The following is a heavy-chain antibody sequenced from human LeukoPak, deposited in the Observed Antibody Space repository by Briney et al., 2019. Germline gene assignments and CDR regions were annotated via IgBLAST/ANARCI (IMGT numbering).Heavy chain of an antibody. J-gene: IGHJ4*02. V-gene: IGHV4-4*07. D-gene: IGHD3-22*01. CDR3: ARDRYYYDSSSYRFDY. Sequence: KPSETLSLTCSVSGGSISSYYWSWIRQPAGKGLEWIGRIYTSGSTNYNPSLKSRVTMSVDTSKNQFSLKLSSVTAADTAVYYCARDRYYYDSSSYRFDYRGRGTLVTVSS. CDR1: GGSISSYY. CDR2: IYTSGST.